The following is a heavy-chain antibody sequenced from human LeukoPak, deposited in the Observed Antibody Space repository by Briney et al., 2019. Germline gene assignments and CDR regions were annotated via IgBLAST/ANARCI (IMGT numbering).Heavy chain of an antibody. CDR2: MNPNSGNT. J-gene: IGHJ4*02. D-gene: IGHD5-18*01. CDR3: ARLRGGPHIGSYGYYVDY. V-gene: IGHV1-8*01. Sequence: ASVKVSCKASGYTFTSYDINWVRQATGQGPEWMGWMNPNSGNTGYAQKFQGRVTMTRNTSISTAYMELSSLRSEDTAVYYCARLRGGPHIGSYGYYVDYWGQGTLVTVSS. CDR1: GYTFTSYD.